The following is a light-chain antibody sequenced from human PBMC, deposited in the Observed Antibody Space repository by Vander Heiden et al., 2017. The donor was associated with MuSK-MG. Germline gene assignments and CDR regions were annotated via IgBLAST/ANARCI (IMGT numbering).Light chain of an antibody. CDR3: GAWDSSLSNVL. Sequence: QSVLTQPPSVSATPGQKATISCSGSSSNIETNYVSWYQHLPGTAPKLLIFDNNKRPSGMPDRFSGSRSGTSATLGITGLQTGDEAHYYCGAWDSSLSNVLFGGGTRLTVL. V-gene: IGLV1-51*01. J-gene: IGLJ3*02. CDR1: SSNIETNY. CDR2: DNN.